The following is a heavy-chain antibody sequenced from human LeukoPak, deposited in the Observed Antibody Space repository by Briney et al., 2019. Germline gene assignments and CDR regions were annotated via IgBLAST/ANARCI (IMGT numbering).Heavy chain of an antibody. CDR3: ARHSTKRMWIFDY. CDR1: GGSFSGYY. D-gene: IGHD5-12*01. CDR2: INHSGST. V-gene: IGHV4-34*01. J-gene: IGHJ4*02. Sequence: PSETLSLTCAVYGGSFSGYYWSWIRQPPGKGLEWIGEINHSGSTNYNPSLKSRVTISVDTSKNQFSLKLSSVTAADTAVYYCARHSTKRMWIFDYWGQGTLVTVSS.